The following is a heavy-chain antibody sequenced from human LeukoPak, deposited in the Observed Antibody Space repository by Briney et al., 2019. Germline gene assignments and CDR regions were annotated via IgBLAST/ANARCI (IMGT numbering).Heavy chain of an antibody. CDR2: ITSSGGST. D-gene: IGHD3-10*02. V-gene: IGHV3-23*01. CDR3: ARDLCWGCFDD. J-gene: IGHJ4*02. CDR1: GFTFNNYA. Sequence: GESLRLSCAASGFTFNNYAMSWVRQAPGKGLEWVSAITSSGGSTYYGDSVKGRFTISRDNSRNTLYLQMNSLRVDDTAVYYCARDLCWGCFDDWGQGNLVTVSS.